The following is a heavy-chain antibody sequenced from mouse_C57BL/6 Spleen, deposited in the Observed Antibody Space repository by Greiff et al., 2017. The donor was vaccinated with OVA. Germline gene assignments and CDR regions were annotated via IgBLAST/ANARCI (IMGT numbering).Heavy chain of an antibody. Sequence: QVQLKQSGPELVKPGASVKISCKASGYSFTSYYIHWVKQRPGQGLEWIGWIYPGSGNTKYNEKFKGKATLTADTSSSTAYMQLSSLTSEDSAVYYCARGDYDGGYYAMDYWGQGTSVTVSS. CDR3: ARGDYDGGYYAMDY. V-gene: IGHV1-66*01. CDR1: GYSFTSYY. CDR2: IYPGSGNT. D-gene: IGHD2-4*01. J-gene: IGHJ4*01.